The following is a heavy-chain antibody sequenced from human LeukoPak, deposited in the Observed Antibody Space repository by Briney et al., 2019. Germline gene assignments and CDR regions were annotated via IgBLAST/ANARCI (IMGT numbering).Heavy chain of an antibody. V-gene: IGHV3-30-3*01. CDR2: VSYDGTTK. CDR3: ARDSDYYYDSSGYYHY. J-gene: IGHJ4*02. D-gene: IGHD3-22*01. Sequence: GGSLRLSCAPSGFTFSSYAMHWVRQAPGKGLEWVAVVSYDGTTKYYADSVKGRFTISRDNSKNTLYLQMNSLRAEDTAVYYCARDSDYYYDSSGYYHYWGQGTLVTVSS. CDR1: GFTFSSYA.